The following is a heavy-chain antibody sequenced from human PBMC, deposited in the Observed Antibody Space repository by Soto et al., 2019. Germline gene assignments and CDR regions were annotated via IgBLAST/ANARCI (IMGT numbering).Heavy chain of an antibody. CDR1: GYTFTGYY. CDR2: INPNSGGT. V-gene: IGHV1-2*04. J-gene: IGHJ4*02. CDR3: ARCVSSGDYFAGFDY. D-gene: IGHD3-22*01. Sequence: QVQLVQSGAEVKKPVASVKVSCKASGYTFTGYYMHWVRQAPGQGLEWMGWINPNSGGTNYAQKFQGWVTMNRDTSLSPDYMELRRVRSDDTAVYYCARCVSSGDYFAGFDYWGQGTLVTVSS.